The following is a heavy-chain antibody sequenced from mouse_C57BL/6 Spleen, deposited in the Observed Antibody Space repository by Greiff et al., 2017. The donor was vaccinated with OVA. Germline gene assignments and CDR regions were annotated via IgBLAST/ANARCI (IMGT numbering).Heavy chain of an antibody. CDR1: GFTFSSYA. CDR2: ISDGGSYT. V-gene: IGHV5-4*01. J-gene: IGHJ1*03. CDR3: ARELLYYRYFDV. D-gene: IGHD1-1*01. Sequence: EVKLVESGGGLVKPGGSLKLSCAASGFTFSSYAMSWVRQTPEKRLEWVATISDGGSYTYYPDNVKGRFTISRDNAKNNLYLQMSHLKSEDTAMYYCARELLYYRYFDVWGTGTTVTVSS.